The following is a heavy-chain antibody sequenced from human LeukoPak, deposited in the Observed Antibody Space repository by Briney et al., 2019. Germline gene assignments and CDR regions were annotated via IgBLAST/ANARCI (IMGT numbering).Heavy chain of an antibody. V-gene: IGHV3-15*01. CDR2: IKSKTDGGTT. CDR3: TTADYSDYLNDY. D-gene: IGHD4-11*01. CDR1: GFTFSSYA. J-gene: IGHJ4*02. Sequence: GGSLRLSCAASGFTFSSYAMSWVRQAPGKGLEWVGRIKSKTDGGTTDYAAPVKVRFTISRDESKNTLYLQMNSLKAEDTAVYYCTTADYSDYLNDYWGQGTLVTVSS.